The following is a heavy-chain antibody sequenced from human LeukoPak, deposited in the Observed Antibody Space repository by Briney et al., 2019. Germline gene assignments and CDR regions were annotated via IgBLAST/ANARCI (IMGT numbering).Heavy chain of an antibody. J-gene: IGHJ3*02. CDR3: ARDAPLAVAGPGDAFDI. Sequence: GGPLRLSCAASGFTFSSYWMHWVRQAPGKGLVWVSRINSDGSSTSYADSVKGRFTISRDNAKNTLYLQMNSLRAEDTAVYYCARDAPLAVAGPGDAFDIWGQGTMVTVSS. V-gene: IGHV3-74*01. CDR1: GFTFSSYW. CDR2: INSDGSST. D-gene: IGHD6-19*01.